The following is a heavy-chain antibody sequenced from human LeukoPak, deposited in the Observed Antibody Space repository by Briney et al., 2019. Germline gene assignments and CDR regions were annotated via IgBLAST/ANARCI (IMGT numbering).Heavy chain of an antibody. CDR1: GGSFSGYY. D-gene: IGHD3-22*01. CDR3: ARGSNTYYYDSSGYYHHSIFDY. J-gene: IGHJ4*02. Sequence: PSETLSLTCAVYGGSFSGYYWSWIRQPPXXXXXWIGEINHSGSXXYNPSLKSRVTISVDTSKNQFSLKLSSVTAADTAVYYCARGSNTYYYDSSGYYHHSIFDYWGQGTLVTVSS. V-gene: IGHV4-34*01. CDR2: INHSGSX.